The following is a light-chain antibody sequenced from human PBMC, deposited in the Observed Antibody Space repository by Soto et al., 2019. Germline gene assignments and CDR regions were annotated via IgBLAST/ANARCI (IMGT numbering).Light chain of an antibody. CDR2: EGS. CDR1: SSDVGSYNL. Sequence: QSALTQPASVSGSPGQSITISCTGTSSDVGSYNLVSWYQQHPGKAPKLMIYEGSKRPSGVSNRFSGSKSGNTASLTISGLQDEDEGDYYCCSYAGSSTDVVFGGGTKLTVL. CDR3: CSYAGSSTDVV. J-gene: IGLJ2*01. V-gene: IGLV2-23*01.